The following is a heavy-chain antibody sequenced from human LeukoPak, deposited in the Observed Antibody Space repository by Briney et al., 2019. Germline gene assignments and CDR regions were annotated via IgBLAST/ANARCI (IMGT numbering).Heavy chain of an antibody. J-gene: IGHJ4*02. CDR3: TTRVRYCGGDCYPLDY. CDR1: GFTFSNAL. CDR2: IKSKTDGGTI. Sequence: GGSLRLSCAASGFTFSNALMNWVRQAPGKGLEWVGRIKSKTDGGTIDYAAPVKGRFTISRDDAKNTLFLQMNSLKTEDTAVYYCTTRVRYCGGDCYPLDYWGQGTLVTVSS. V-gene: IGHV3-15*01. D-gene: IGHD2-21*02.